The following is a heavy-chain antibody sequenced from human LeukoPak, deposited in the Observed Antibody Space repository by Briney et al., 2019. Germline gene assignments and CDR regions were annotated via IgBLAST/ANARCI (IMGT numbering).Heavy chain of an antibody. CDR1: TYTFSSYW. CDR2: IKDDGSEK. J-gene: IGHJ5*02. CDR3: ARRGTYQNWFDP. Sequence: GGSLRLSCAASTYTFSSYWMSWVRQAPGKGLEWVATIKDDGSEKFYVDSVSGRFTISRDNAKNSLYLQMNSLRAEDTAVYYCARRGTYQNWFDPWGQGTLVTVSS. V-gene: IGHV3-7*01. D-gene: IGHD3-16*01.